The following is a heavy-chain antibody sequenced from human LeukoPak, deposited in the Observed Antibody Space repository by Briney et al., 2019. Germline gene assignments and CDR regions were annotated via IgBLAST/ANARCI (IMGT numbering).Heavy chain of an antibody. V-gene: IGHV1-3*01. CDR3: ARRYSSSWYAPFAY. J-gene: IGHJ4*02. D-gene: IGHD6-13*01. Sequence: ASVTLSFKASGYTFTCYAMHWVRQAPGPRLGWMGWSNAGNGNTKYSQKFQGRVTITRDTSASTAYMELSSLRAEDTAVYYCARRYSSSWYAPFAYWGRGTLITVSS. CDR1: GYTFTCYA. CDR2: SNAGNGNT.